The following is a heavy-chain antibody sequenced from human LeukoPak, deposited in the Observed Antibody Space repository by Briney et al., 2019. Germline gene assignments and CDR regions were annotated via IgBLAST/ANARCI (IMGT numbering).Heavy chain of an antibody. J-gene: IGHJ5*02. CDR1: GYSISSGYL. D-gene: IGHD4-17*01. CDR2: IDGSGSS. V-gene: IGHV4-38-2*02. CDR3: ARVLPLSDSDYGDYTGEGWFDP. Sequence: SETLSLTCTVSGYSISSGYLWGWIRQPPGKGLEWIGSIDGSGSSYYNPSLKSRVTISVDTSRNQFSLKMTSVTAADTAVYYCARVLPLSDSDYGDYTGEGWFDPWGQGILVTVSS.